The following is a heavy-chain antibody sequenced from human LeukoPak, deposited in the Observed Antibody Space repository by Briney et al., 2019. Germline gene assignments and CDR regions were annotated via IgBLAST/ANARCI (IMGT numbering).Heavy chain of an antibody. CDR2: FDPEDGET. J-gene: IGHJ5*02. CDR1: GYTLTELS. CDR3: AGVWGSYHSNWFDP. D-gene: IGHD3-16*01. Sequence: ASLKVSCKVSGYTLTELSMHWVRQAPGKGLEWMGGFDPEDGETIYAQKFQGRVTMTEDTSTDTAYMELSSLRSEDTAVYYCAGVWGSYHSNWFDPWGQGTLVTVSS. V-gene: IGHV1-24*01.